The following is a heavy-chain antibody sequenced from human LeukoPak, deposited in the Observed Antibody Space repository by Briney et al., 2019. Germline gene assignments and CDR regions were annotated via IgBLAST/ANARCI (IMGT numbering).Heavy chain of an antibody. J-gene: IGHJ4*02. D-gene: IGHD3-22*01. CDR2: INSDGSST. Sequence: GGSLRLSCAASGFTFSSYWMHWVRQAPGKGLVWVSRINSDGSSTSYADSVKGRFTISRDNAKNTLYLQMNSLRAEDTAVYYCARESGYYYDRHFDYWGQGTLVTVSS. V-gene: IGHV3-74*01. CDR3: ARESGYYYDRHFDY. CDR1: GFTFSSYW.